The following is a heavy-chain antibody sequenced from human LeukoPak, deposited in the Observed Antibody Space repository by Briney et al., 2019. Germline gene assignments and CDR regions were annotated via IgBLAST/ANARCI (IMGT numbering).Heavy chain of an antibody. V-gene: IGHV3-48*03. CDR2: IISSGRTI. D-gene: IGHD3-10*02. CDR3: AELGITLIGGV. Sequence: GGVLRLSCAASGFIFSSYAMSWVRQAPGKGREWVSYIISSGRTIYYAGSVKGRFHISRDNAKHSLYLQMHSLRAEDTAVYYCAELGITLIGGVWGKGTTVTISS. J-gene: IGHJ6*04. CDR1: GFIFSSYA.